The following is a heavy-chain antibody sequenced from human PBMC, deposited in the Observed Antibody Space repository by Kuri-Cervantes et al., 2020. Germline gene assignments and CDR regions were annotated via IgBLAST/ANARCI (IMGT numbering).Heavy chain of an antibody. Sequence: ASVKVSCKASGYTFTSYGISWVRQAPGQGLEWMGWISAYNGNTNYAQKLQGRVTMTTDTSTSTAYMELSSLRSEDTAVYYCARDGARDSSPHGYYYYYGMDVWGQGTTVTVSS. V-gene: IGHV1-18*01. CDR3: ARDGARDSSPHGYYYYYGMDV. CDR2: ISAYNGNT. D-gene: IGHD3-22*01. CDR1: GYTFTSYG. J-gene: IGHJ6*02.